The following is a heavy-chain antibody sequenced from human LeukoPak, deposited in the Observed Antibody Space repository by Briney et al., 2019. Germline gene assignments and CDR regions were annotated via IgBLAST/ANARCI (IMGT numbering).Heavy chain of an antibody. CDR3: ARTVSYCSSTSCYTGYYYYYMDV. D-gene: IGHD2-2*02. CDR1: GGSISSGSYY. Sequence: PSQTLSLTCTVSGGSISSGSYYWSWIRQPAGKGLEWIGRIYTSGSTNYNPSLKSRVTISVDTSKNQFSLKLSSVTAADTAVYYCARTVSYCSSTSCYTGYYYYYMDVWGKGTTVTVSS. J-gene: IGHJ6*03. V-gene: IGHV4-61*02. CDR2: IYTSGST.